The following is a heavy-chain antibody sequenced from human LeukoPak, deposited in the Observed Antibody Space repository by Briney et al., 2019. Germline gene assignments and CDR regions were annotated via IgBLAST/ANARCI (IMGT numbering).Heavy chain of an antibody. CDR2: IYYSGST. V-gene: IGHV4-31*03. D-gene: IGHD3-9*01. Sequence: PSETLSLTCTVSGGSIGSGGYYWSWIRQHPGKGLEWIGYIYYSGSTYYNPSLKSRVTISVDTSKNQFSLKLSSVTAADTAVYYCARDSHDILTGYYYWGQGTLVTVSS. J-gene: IGHJ4*02. CDR1: GGSIGSGGYY. CDR3: ARDSHDILTGYYY.